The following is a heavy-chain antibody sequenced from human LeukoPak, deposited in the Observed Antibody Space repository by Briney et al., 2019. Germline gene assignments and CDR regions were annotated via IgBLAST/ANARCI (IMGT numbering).Heavy chain of an antibody. J-gene: IGHJ5*02. Sequence: ASVKVSCKVSGYTLTELSMHWVRQAPGKGLEWMGGFDPEDGETIYAQKFQGRVTMTEDTSTDTAYMELSSLRSEDTAVYYCATVARITIFGGPSGAPNWFDPWGQGTLVTVSS. CDR1: GYTLTELS. CDR2: FDPEDGET. V-gene: IGHV1-24*01. CDR3: ATVARITIFGGPSGAPNWFDP. D-gene: IGHD3-3*01.